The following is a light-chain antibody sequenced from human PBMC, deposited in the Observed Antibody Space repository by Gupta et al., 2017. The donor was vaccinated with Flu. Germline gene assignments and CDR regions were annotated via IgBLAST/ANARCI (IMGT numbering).Light chain of an antibody. Sequence: VLTPPPSVSAAPGQMITNSCAGSSSNVGGHYVSWYQQIPGTAPKLLIYENNKRRSGLPDRCSGSKSGTSASLVITGLQAGDEADYYCGSCDHRLNNCWVFGTGTKVTVL. V-gene: IGLV1-51*02. CDR2: ENN. J-gene: IGLJ1*01. CDR3: GSCDHRLNNCWV. CDR1: SSNVGGHY.